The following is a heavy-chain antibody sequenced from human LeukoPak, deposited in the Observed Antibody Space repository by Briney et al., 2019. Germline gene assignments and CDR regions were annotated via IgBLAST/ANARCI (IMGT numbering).Heavy chain of an antibody. J-gene: IGHJ4*02. CDR2: IYPSGGT. CDR3: ARGRRPY. CDR1: GGSISGFY. V-gene: IGHV4-4*07. Sequence: PSETLSLTCTVSGGSISGFYWSWIRQPAGKGLEWIGRIYPSGGTNYNPSRKSRVTMSTDTSKNQFSLKLRSVTAADTAVYYCARGRRPYWGQGTLVTVSS. D-gene: IGHD6-6*01.